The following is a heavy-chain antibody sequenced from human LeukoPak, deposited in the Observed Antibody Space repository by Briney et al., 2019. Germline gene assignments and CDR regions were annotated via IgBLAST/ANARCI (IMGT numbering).Heavy chain of an antibody. CDR2: IYSGGST. V-gene: IGHV3-53*05. CDR3: VKDTYYDYVWGSYRYTSLDY. J-gene: IGHJ4*02. D-gene: IGHD3-16*02. Sequence: GGSLRLSCAASGFTVSSNYMSWVRQAPGKGLEWVSVIYSGGSTYYADSVKGRFTISRDNSKNTLYLQMSSLRAEDTAVYYCVKDTYYDYVWGSYRYTSLDYWGQGTLVTVSS. CDR1: GFTVSSNY.